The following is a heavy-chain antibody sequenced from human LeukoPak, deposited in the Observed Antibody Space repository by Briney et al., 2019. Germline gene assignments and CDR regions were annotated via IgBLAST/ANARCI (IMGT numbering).Heavy chain of an antibody. Sequence: GGSLRLSCAASGFTFSSYAMHWVRQAPGKGLEWVAVISYDGSNKYYADSVKGRFTISRDNSKNTLYLQMNSLRAEDTAVYYCARDGSSWSPYFDYWGQGTLVTVSS. V-gene: IGHV3-30*04. D-gene: IGHD6-13*01. CDR2: ISYDGSNK. J-gene: IGHJ4*02. CDR1: GFTFSSYA. CDR3: ARDGSSWSPYFDY.